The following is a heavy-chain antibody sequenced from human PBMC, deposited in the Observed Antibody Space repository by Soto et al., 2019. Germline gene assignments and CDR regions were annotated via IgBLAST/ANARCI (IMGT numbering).Heavy chain of an antibody. J-gene: IGHJ4*02. CDR1: CGSFSGYY. D-gene: IGHD3-22*01. Sequence: LSLTCAVYCGSFSGYYWIWIRQPPGKVLEWIGEINHSGSTNYNPSLKSRVTISVDTSKNQFSLKLSSVTAADTAVYYCAREAVARDSSGQLDYWGQGTLVTVSS. CDR3: AREAVARDSSGQLDY. V-gene: IGHV4-34*01. CDR2: INHSGST.